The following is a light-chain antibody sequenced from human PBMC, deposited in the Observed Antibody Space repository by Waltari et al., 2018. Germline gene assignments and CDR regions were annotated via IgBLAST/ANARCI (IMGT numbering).Light chain of an antibody. V-gene: IGLV6-57*04. CDR3: QSYDSNNHVV. CDR2: GNN. Sequence: NFMLTQPHSVSESPGKTVTISCNRNSGSIGRNYVQWYQQRPGSAPISVIYGNNQRPSGVPDRFSGSIDSSSNSASLTISGLKTEDEGDYFCQSYDSNNHVVFGGGTHLTVL. CDR1: SGSIGRNY. J-gene: IGLJ7*01.